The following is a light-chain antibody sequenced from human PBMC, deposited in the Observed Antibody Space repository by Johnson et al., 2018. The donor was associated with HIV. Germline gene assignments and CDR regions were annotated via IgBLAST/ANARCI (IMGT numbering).Light chain of an antibody. J-gene: IGLJ1*01. Sequence: QPVLTQPPSVSAAPGQKVTISCSGSSSNIGNNYVSWYQQLPGTAPKLLIYDNNKRPSGIPDRFSGSKSGTSATLGITGLPTGDEADYYCGTWDNSLRAFYVFGTGTKVTGL. CDR1: SSNIGNNY. V-gene: IGLV1-51*01. CDR2: DNN. CDR3: GTWDNSLRAFYV.